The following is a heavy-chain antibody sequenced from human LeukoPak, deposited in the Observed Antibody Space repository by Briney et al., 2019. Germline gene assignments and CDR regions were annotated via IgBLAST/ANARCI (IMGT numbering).Heavy chain of an antibody. D-gene: IGHD3-3*01. V-gene: IGHV3-7*01. J-gene: IGHJ5*02. CDR1: GFTFSSYW. Sequence: GGSLRLSCAASGFTFSSYWMSWVRQAPGKGLGWVANIKQDGSEKYYVDSVKGRFTIPRDNAKNSLYLQMNSLRAEDTAVYYCARETFTLFGVIITWGQGTLVTVSS. CDR2: IKQDGSEK. CDR3: ARETFTLFGVIIT.